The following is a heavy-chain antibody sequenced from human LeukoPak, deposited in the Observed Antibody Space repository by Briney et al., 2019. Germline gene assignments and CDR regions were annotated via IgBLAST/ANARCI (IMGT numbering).Heavy chain of an antibody. V-gene: IGHV4-59*12. CDR3: ARFSTYYDYVWGSYGAFDI. CDR2: IYYSGST. D-gene: IGHD3-16*01. J-gene: IGHJ3*02. Sequence: SETLSLTCTVSGGSISSYYWSWIRQPPGKGLEWIGYIYYSGSTNYNPSLKSRVTMSVDTSKNQFSLKLSSATAADTAVYYCARFSTYYDYVWGSYGAFDIWGQGTMVTVSS. CDR1: GGSISSYY.